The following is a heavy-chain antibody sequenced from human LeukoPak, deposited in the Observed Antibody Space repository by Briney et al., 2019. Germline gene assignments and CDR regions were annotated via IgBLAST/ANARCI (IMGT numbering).Heavy chain of an antibody. D-gene: IGHD3-10*01. J-gene: IGHJ4*02. Sequence: PSQTLSLTCTVSGGSISSGGYYWSWFRQLPGAGLEWIGYIYSSGSTYFNPSLRSRVTMSVDTSKNQFSLKLSSVTAADTAVYYCARDRDSGSGSSPYWGPGTLVTVSS. V-gene: IGHV4-31*03. CDR3: ARDRDSGSGSSPY. CDR2: IYSSGST. CDR1: GGSISSGGYY.